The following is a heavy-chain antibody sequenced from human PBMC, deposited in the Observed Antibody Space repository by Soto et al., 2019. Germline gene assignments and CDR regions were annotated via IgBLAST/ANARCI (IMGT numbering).Heavy chain of an antibody. J-gene: IGHJ4*01. Sequence: SQTLSLTCAITGDSVSSNSAGWSWVRQSPSRGLEWLGRTYYRSKWYYEYAVSVRGRITINPDTSKNQYSLQLNSVSPEDTAVYFCARGEQYSGRIFDYWGQGTLVTVSS. V-gene: IGHV6-1*01. CDR3: ARGEQYSGRIFDY. D-gene: IGHD1-26*01. CDR2: TYYRSKWYY. CDR1: GDSVSSNSAG.